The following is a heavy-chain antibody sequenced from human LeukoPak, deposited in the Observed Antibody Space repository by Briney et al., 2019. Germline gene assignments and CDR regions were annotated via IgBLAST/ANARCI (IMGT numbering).Heavy chain of an antibody. CDR2: INHSGNT. CDR1: GGSFSGYY. V-gene: IGHV4-34*01. Sequence: SETLSLTCAVYGGSFSGYYRSWIRQPPGKGLEWIGEINHSGNTNYNPSLKSRVTISVDTSKNQFSLKLSSVTAADTAVYYCARDNYYDSSGSSSSIDYWGQGTLVTVSS. CDR3: ARDNYYDSSGSSSSIDY. D-gene: IGHD3-22*01. J-gene: IGHJ4*02.